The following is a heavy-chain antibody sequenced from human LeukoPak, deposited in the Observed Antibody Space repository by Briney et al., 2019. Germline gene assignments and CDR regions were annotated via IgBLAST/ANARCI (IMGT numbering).Heavy chain of an antibody. CDR3: ARDSGVAAAGTRWYFDL. V-gene: IGHV3-53*01. J-gene: IGHJ2*01. CDR2: FRAGGST. Sequence: PGGSLRLSCAASGFTVSSNDMSWVRQAPGKGLEWVSLFRAGGSTYYADSVKGRFTISRDSSKNTVYLQMNSLRAEDTAVYFCARDSGVAAAGTRWYFDLWGRGTLVSVSS. CDR1: GFTVSSND. D-gene: IGHD6-13*01.